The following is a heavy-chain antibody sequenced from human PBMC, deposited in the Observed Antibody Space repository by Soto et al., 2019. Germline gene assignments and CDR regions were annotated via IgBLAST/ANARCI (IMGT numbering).Heavy chain of an antibody. J-gene: IGHJ5*02. V-gene: IGHV4-34*01. CDR2: INHSGST. CDR3: ARATQGSRFDP. Sequence: XTLSLPCAVYGGSFSGYEWGWIRQPPGKGLEWSGEINHSGSTNYNPSLKSRVTISVDKSKNQFSLKLSSVTAADTAVYYCARATQGSRFDPWGQGTLVTVSS. CDR1: GGSFSGYE.